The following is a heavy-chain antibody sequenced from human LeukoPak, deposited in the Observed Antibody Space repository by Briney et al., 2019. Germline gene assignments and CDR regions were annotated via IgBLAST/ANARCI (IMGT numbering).Heavy chain of an antibody. CDR2: ISWDGGST. CDR3: AKGYSSYYMDV. Sequence: PGGPLRLSCAASGFTFYDYAMHWVRQAPGKGLEWVSVISWDGGSTYYADSVKGRFTISRNNSKTSLYLQMNSLRAEDTALYYCAKGYSSYYMDVWGKGTTVTVSS. J-gene: IGHJ6*03. V-gene: IGHV3-43D*03. D-gene: IGHD5-18*01. CDR1: GFTFYDYA.